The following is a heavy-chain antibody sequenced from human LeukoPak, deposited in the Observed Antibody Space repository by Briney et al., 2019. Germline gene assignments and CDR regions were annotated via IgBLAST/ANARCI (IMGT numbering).Heavy chain of an antibody. V-gene: IGHV3-49*04. CDR1: GFTFGDYA. CDR2: IRSKAYGGTT. CDR3: TRVPWFGELLSDY. D-gene: IGHD3-10*01. J-gene: IGHJ4*02. Sequence: GGSLRLSCTASGFTFGDYAMSWVRQAPGKGLGWVGFIRSKAYGGTTEYAASVKGRFTISRDDSKSIAYLQMNSLKTEDTAVYYCTRVPWFGELLSDYWGQGTLDTVSP.